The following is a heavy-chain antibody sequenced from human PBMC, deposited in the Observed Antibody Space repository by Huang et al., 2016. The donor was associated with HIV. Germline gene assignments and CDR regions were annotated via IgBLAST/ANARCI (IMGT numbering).Heavy chain of an antibody. D-gene: IGHD3-22*01. V-gene: IGHV3-48*01. Sequence: EVQLVESGGALVQPGGSLKLYCVVSGFDFSKYSMNWVRQVPGKVLEWVSYISGTSSNIYDADSVKGRFTISRDNAKNSVFLQMRSLRAEDTALYYCARTEMEYYYGSSGYYPDYWGQGTQFTVSS. CDR2: ISGTSSNI. CDR3: ARTEMEYYYGSSGYYPDY. CDR1: GFDFSKYS. J-gene: IGHJ4*02.